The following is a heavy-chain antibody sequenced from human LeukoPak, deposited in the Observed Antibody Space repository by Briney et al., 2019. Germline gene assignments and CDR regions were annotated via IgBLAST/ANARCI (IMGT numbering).Heavy chain of an antibody. CDR3: ARQNWNQADAFDI. J-gene: IGHJ3*02. Sequence: GGSLRLSCAASGFTFSSYAMHWVRQAPGKGLEWVAVISYDGSNKYYADSVKGRFTISRDNSKNTLYLQMNSLRAEDTAVYYCARQNWNQADAFDIWGQGTMVTVSS. CDR1: GFTFSSYA. D-gene: IGHD1-1*01. CDR2: ISYDGSNK. V-gene: IGHV3-30-3*01.